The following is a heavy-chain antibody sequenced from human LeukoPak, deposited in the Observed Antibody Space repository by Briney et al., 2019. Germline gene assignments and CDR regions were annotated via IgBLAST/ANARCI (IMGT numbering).Heavy chain of an antibody. V-gene: IGHV3-48*01. CDR2: IRSSSSTI. CDR1: GFTFSSYS. Sequence: GGSLRLSCAASGFTFSSYSMNWVRQTPGKGLEWISYIRSSSSTIYYADSVKGRFAISRDNAKNSLYLQMDSLRAEDTAVYYCATGMWGYCSATSCPLDFWGQGTLVTVSS. D-gene: IGHD2-2*01. CDR3: ATGMWGYCSATSCPLDF. J-gene: IGHJ4*02.